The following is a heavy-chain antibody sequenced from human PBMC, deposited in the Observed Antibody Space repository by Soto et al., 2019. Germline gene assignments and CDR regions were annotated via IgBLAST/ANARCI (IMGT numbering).Heavy chain of an antibody. V-gene: IGHV1-69*02. CDR3: ATSYGSGYRAFDY. Sequence: QVQLVQSGAEVKKPGSSVKVSCKASGDTFSFYTINWVRQAPGLGLEWVGRINPILSMSNYAQKFQGRVTMTADNSTNTAYMELSSLRSEDTAMYYCATSYGSGYRAFDYWGQGALVTVSS. D-gene: IGHD3-10*01. CDR1: GDTFSFYT. CDR2: INPILSMS. J-gene: IGHJ4*02.